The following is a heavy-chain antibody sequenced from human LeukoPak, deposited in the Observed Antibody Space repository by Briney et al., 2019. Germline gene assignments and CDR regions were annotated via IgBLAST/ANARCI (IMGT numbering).Heavy chain of an antibody. CDR3: ARHDHTDHGHPNWFDP. Sequence: SETLSLTCIASGGSISSDSYYWGWIRQPPGKGLEWIGSIYYGGSTFYNPSLRSRITISVDTSRNQFSLKLTSVTAADTAVYYCARHDHTDHGHPNWFDPWGQGTLVIVSS. J-gene: IGHJ5*02. V-gene: IGHV4-39*01. CDR2: IYYGGST. D-gene: IGHD4-17*01. CDR1: GGSISSDSYY.